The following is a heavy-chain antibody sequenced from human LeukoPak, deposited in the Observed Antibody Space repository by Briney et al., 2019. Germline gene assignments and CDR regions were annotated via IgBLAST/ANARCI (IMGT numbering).Heavy chain of an antibody. CDR1: GGSISSSSYY. J-gene: IGHJ3*02. Sequence: SETLSLTCTVSGGSISSSSYYWGWIRQPPGKGLEWIGYIYYSGSTNYNPSLKSRVTISVDTSKNQFSLELSSVTAADTAVYYCARVGAAAGTLGVYAFDIWGQGTMVTVSS. D-gene: IGHD6-13*01. CDR3: ARVGAAAGTLGVYAFDI. V-gene: IGHV4-61*05. CDR2: IYYSGST.